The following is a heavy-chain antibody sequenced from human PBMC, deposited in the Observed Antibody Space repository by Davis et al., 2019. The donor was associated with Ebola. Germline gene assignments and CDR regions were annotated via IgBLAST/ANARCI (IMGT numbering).Heavy chain of an antibody. CDR1: GGSISSGDYY. CDR2: IYYSGST. Sequence: PSETLSLTCTVSGGSISSGDYYWSWIRQPPGKGLEWIGYIYYSGSTYYNPSLKSRVTISVDTSKNQFSLKLSSVTAADTAVYYCARGRLRSHFDYWGQGTLVTVSS. CDR3: ARGRLRSHFDY. V-gene: IGHV4-30-4*01. J-gene: IGHJ4*02.